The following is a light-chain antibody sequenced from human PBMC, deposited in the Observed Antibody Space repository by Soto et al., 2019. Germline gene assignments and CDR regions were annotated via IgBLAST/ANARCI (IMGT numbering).Light chain of an antibody. Sequence: IRMTQSPSSLSASIGDRVTITCRASQSISGCLNWYRQKPGKAPKLLMYAASTLESGGPSRFSGTADVTDFTVTISSLQPEDTATYYCRQCYATPLTFGGGTKVDIK. V-gene: IGKV1-39*01. CDR2: AAS. CDR1: QSISGC. CDR3: RQCYATPLT. J-gene: IGKJ4*01.